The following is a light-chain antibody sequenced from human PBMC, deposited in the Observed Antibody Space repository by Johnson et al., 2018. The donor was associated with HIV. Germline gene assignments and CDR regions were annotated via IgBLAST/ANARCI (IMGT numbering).Light chain of an antibody. CDR2: ENN. CDR3: GTWDTSLSAGGV. V-gene: IGLV1-51*02. J-gene: IGLJ1*01. CDR1: SSNIGNNY. Sequence: QSVLTQPPSVSAAPGQKVTISGSGSSSNIGNNYVSWYQQLPETAPKLLIYENNKRPSGIPHRFSGSKSATSATLGLPALPPGGEDDYYCGTWDTSLSAGGVFGTGTKVSVL.